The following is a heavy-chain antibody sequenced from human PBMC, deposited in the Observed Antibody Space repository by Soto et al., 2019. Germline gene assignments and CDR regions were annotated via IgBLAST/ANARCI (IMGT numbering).Heavy chain of an antibody. D-gene: IGHD7-27*01. CDR3: ARSRGGTGVHFDF. CDR2: MNPDSGDT. CDR1: GYTFTNYD. J-gene: IGHJ4*02. Sequence: GASVKVSCKASGYTFTNYDINWVRQATGQGPEWMGWMNPDSGDTGYVPNFQGRVSMTRSTSISTAYMELSDLRSEDTAVYYCARSRGGTGVHFDFWGQGTQGTVS. V-gene: IGHV1-8*01.